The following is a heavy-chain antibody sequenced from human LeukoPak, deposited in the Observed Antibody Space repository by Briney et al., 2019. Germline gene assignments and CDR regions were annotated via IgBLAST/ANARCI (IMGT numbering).Heavy chain of an antibody. CDR1: NYSISSGCY. Sequence: PSVTLSLTCTVSNYSISSGCYWGWIRPSPGKGLEWIGSIYHGGSTYYNPSLRSRVIVSGDTSKNHLSLKMRSVTAADTALYYFASCVASCAGDCRSDGFDYWGRGILVTVSS. D-gene: IGHD2-21*02. CDR3: ASCVASCAGDCRSDGFDY. J-gene: IGHJ4*02. V-gene: IGHV4-38-2*02. CDR2: IYHGGST.